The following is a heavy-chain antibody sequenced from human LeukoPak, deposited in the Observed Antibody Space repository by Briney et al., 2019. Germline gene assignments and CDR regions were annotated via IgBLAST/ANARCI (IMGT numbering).Heavy chain of an antibody. V-gene: IGHV3-23*01. CDR2: ISGSGGST. Sequence: PGGSLRLSCAASGFTFSSYALSWVRQAPGKGLEWVSAISGSGGSTYYADSVKGRFTISRDNSKNTLYLQMNSLRAEDTAVYYCAKDVAIDYGDYDYYYYGMDVWGQGTTVTVSS. CDR1: GFTFSSYA. J-gene: IGHJ6*02. D-gene: IGHD4-17*01. CDR3: AKDVAIDYGDYDYYYYGMDV.